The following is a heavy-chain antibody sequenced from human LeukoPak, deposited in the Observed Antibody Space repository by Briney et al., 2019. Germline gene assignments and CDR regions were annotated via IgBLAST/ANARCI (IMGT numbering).Heavy chain of an antibody. CDR1: GGSIRSSIHY. Sequence: SETLSLTCTVSGGSIRSSIHYWGWVRQSPRKGLEWIGTIHYSGNTYYNPSLRSRLTISLDTSNNQFSLKLSSVTAADTAVYYCATQPPSYDSIGYYFFGHWGQGTLFTVS. J-gene: IGHJ4*01. CDR3: ATQPPSYDSIGYYFFGH. CDR2: IHYSGNT. D-gene: IGHD3-22*01. V-gene: IGHV4-39*07.